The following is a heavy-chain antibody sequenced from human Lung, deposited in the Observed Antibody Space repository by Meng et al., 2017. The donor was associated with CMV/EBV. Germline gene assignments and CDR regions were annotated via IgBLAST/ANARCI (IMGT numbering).Heavy chain of an antibody. Sequence: SXKISCAASGFTFDDYAMHWVRQAPGKGLEWVSGISWNSGSIGYADSVKGRFTISRDNAKNSLYLQMNSLRAEDTALYYCAKDKDGGMDVWGQGTTVNGYS. CDR2: ISWNSGSI. J-gene: IGHJ6*02. V-gene: IGHV3-9*01. CDR1: GFTFDDYA. CDR3: AKDKDGGMDV.